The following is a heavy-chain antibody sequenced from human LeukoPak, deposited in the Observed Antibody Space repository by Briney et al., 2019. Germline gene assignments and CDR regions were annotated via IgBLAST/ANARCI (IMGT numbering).Heavy chain of an antibody. CDR3: ARVITASAGY. CDR1: GYTFTGYY. D-gene: IGHD6-13*01. CDR2: INPNSGGT. Sequence: ASVKVSCKASGYTFTGYYMHWVRQAPGQGLEWMGRINPNSGGTNYAQKFQGRVTMDMDTSISTAYMELNRPRADDAAVYYCARVITASAGYWGQGTLVTVSS. V-gene: IGHV1-2*06. J-gene: IGHJ4*02.